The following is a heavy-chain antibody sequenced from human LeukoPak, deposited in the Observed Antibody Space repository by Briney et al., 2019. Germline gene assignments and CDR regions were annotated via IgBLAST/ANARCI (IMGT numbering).Heavy chain of an antibody. CDR1: GYTLTGYY. CDR2: TNPNSGGT. V-gene: IGHV1-2*02. D-gene: IGHD2-2*01. J-gene: IGHJ4*02. CDR3: ARVGHPTDIVAVPAARSDLGTFDY. Sequence: ASVKVSCKASGYTLTGYYMHWVRQAPGQGLEWMGWTNPNSGGTNYAQKFQGRVTMTRDTSISTAYMELSRLTSDDTAVYYCARVGHPTDIVAVPAARSDLGTFDYWGQGTLVTVSS.